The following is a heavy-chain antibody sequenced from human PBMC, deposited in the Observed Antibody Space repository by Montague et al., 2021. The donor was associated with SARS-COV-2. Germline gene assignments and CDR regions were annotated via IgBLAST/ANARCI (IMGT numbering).Heavy chain of an antibody. CDR2: IHHSGST. CDR3: ARQLRVRRTWQVGDYNHYGMDV. J-gene: IGHJ6*02. Sequence: SETLSLTCTVSGGSINSFYWSWVRQSPGKRMEWIGYIHHSGSTKYNPSLQSRVTISVDTSRNQFSLRLTSVTAADTAVYYCARQLRVRRTWQVGDYNHYGMDVWGQGTTVSVSS. D-gene: IGHD3-10*01. V-gene: IGHV4-59*08. CDR1: GGSINSFY.